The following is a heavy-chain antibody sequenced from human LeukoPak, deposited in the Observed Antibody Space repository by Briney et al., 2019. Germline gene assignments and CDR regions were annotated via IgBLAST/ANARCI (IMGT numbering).Heavy chain of an antibody. J-gene: IGHJ3*02. CDR3: ARWMVGDAFDI. D-gene: IGHD3-10*01. Sequence: SETLSLTCAVYGGSFSGSYWNWIRQPPGKGLEWIGETNHSGSTTYNPSLKSRVTISVDTSKNQFSLKLSSVTAADTAVYYCARWMVGDAFDIWGQGTMVTVSS. V-gene: IGHV4-34*01. CDR1: GGSFSGSY. CDR2: TNHSGST.